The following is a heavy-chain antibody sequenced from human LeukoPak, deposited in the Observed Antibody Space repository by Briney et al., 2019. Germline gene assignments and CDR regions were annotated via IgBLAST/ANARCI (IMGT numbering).Heavy chain of an antibody. J-gene: IGHJ4*02. D-gene: IGHD1-26*01. CDR1: GFTFSSYE. Sequence: PGGSLRLSCAASGFTFSSYEMNWVRQAPGKGLEGVSYISSSGSTIYYADSVKGRFTISRDNAKNSLYLQMNSLRAEDTAVYYCARDLREGPGFDYWGQGTLVTVSS. V-gene: IGHV3-48*03. CDR3: ARDLREGPGFDY. CDR2: ISSSGSTI.